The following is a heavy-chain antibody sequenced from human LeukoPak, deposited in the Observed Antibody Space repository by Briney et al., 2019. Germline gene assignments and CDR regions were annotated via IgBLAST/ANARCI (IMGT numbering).Heavy chain of an antibody. CDR3: ARDRAGGAYHYDSSGYNY. V-gene: IGHV3-48*01. D-gene: IGHD3-22*01. CDR1: GFTFSDYS. Sequence: GGSLRLSCAASGFTFSDYSMNWVRQAPGKGLEWVSYISSGSSTIYYADSVKGRFTISRDNAKNSLYLQMNSLRAEDKAVYYCARDRAGGAYHYDSSGYNYWGQGTLVTVSS. J-gene: IGHJ4*02. CDR2: ISSGSSTI.